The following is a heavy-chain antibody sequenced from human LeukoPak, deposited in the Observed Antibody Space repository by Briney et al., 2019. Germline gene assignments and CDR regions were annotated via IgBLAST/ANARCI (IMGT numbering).Heavy chain of an antibody. CDR2: ISSSSSYI. D-gene: IGHD5-12*01. CDR1: GFTFSSYS. V-gene: IGHV3-21*01. Sequence: GGSLRLSCAASGFTFSSYSMNWVRQAPGKGLEWVSSISSSSSYIYYADSVKGRFTISRDNAKNSLYLQMSSLRAEDTAVYYCARGVGYSGYDTGDYWGQGTLVTVSS. J-gene: IGHJ4*02. CDR3: ARGVGYSGYDTGDY.